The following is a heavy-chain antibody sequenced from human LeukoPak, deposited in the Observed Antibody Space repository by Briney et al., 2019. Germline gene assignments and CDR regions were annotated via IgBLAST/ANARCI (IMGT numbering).Heavy chain of an antibody. V-gene: IGHV4-39*02. CDR3: ARDRGAGKAYYFDY. Sequence: PSETLSLTCTVSGGSISSSSYYWGWIRQPPGKGLEWIGSIYYSGSTCYNPSLKSRVTISVDTSKNQFSLKLSSVTAADTAVYYCARDRGAGKAYYFDYWGQGTLVTVSS. CDR1: GGSISSSSYY. D-gene: IGHD3-10*01. CDR2: IYYSGST. J-gene: IGHJ4*02.